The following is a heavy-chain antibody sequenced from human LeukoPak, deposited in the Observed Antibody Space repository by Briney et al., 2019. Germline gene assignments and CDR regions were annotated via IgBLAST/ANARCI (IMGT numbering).Heavy chain of an antibody. V-gene: IGHV3-11*04. J-gene: IGHJ6*03. CDR1: GFTFSDYY. CDR2: ISSSGGFI. D-gene: IGHD1-14*01. CDR3: ARRTRNYYYMDV. Sequence: GGSLRLSCAASGFTFSDYYMSWIRQAPGKGLEWVSDISSSGGFIYYADSVKGRFTISRDNAKNSLYLQMNSLRAEDTAVYYCARRTRNYYYMDVWGKGTTVTVSS.